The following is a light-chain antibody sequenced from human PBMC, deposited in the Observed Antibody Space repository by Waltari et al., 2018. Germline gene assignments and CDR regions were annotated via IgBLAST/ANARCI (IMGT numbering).Light chain of an antibody. CDR2: VGTGGFVG. Sequence: QHVLTQPPSASASLGASVTLTCTLTSDYTYYKVDWFQQTPGNGPRFVVRVGTGGFVGFQGYGSPDRFSVLGAGRDRYLIIKNIQEEDEGDYYCGADYGRDYTVVWVFGGRTRVTVL. J-gene: IGLJ3*02. CDR1: SDYTYYK. CDR3: GADYGRDYTVVWV. V-gene: IGLV9-49*01.